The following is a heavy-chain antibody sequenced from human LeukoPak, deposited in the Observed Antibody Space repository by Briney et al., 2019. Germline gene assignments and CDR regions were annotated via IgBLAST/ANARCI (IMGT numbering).Heavy chain of an antibody. V-gene: IGHV1-69*06. Sequence: ASVKVSCKASGGTFSSYAISWVRQAPGQGLEWMGGIIPIFGTANYAQKFQGRVTITADKSTSTAYMELSSLRSEDTAVYYCARGGGYYDSSGYYLWDYWGQGTLVTVSS. CDR1: GGTFSSYA. CDR2: IIPIFGTA. D-gene: IGHD3-22*01. CDR3: ARGGGYYDSSGYYLWDY. J-gene: IGHJ4*02.